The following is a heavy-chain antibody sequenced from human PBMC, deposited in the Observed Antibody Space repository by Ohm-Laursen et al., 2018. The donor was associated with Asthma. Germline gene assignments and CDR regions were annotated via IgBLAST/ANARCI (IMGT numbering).Heavy chain of an antibody. Sequence: SLRLSCTASGFTFSNAWMSWVRQAPGKGLEWVGRIKSKTDGGTTDYAAPVKGRFTISRDDSKNTLYLQMNSLKTEDTAVYYCTTGIRYCSGGSRADYWGQGTLVTVSS. V-gene: IGHV3-15*01. D-gene: IGHD2-15*01. J-gene: IGHJ4*02. CDR1: GFTFSNAW. CDR3: TTGIRYCSGGSRADY. CDR2: IKSKTDGGTT.